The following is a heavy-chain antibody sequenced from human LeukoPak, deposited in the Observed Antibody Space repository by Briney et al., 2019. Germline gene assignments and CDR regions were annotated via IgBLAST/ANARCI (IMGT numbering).Heavy chain of an antibody. CDR1: GGSISSHY. CDR3: ARARGVTIFAGFDY. CDR2: IYTSGS. V-gene: IGHV4-4*07. D-gene: IGHD3-3*01. J-gene: IGHJ4*02. Sequence: PSETLSLTCSVSGGSISSHYWSWIRQPAGKGLEWIGHIYTSGSNYNPSLKSRVTISVDTSKNQFSLKLTSVTAADTAVYYCARARGVTIFAGFDYWGQGTLVTVSS.